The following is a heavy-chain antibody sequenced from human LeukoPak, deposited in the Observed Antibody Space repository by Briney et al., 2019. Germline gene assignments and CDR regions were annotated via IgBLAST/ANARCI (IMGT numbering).Heavy chain of an antibody. CDR1: GLTFSSYS. D-gene: IGHD3-10*01. Sequence: PGCSLALSCAASGLTFSSYSMNWLRQAPGKGLEWVSSISSISNYIYYAHSVKGRFTISRDHAKNSLYLQTNSLRPDDTAVYYCSRVPHAMVRGVIMTEFYFDFWGQGTLVTVSS. J-gene: IGHJ4*02. CDR2: ISSISNYI. V-gene: IGHV3-21*01. CDR3: SRVPHAMVRGVIMTEFYFDF.